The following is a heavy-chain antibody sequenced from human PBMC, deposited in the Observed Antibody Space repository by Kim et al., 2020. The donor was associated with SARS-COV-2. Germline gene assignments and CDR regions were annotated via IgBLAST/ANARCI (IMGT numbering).Heavy chain of an antibody. Sequence: GGSLRLSCAASGFTFSSYAMHWVRQAPGKGLEWVAVISYDGSNKYYADSVKGRFTISRDNSKNTLYLQMNSLRAEDTAVYYCASPHRQIAFAGLDYWGQG. J-gene: IGHJ4*02. CDR1: GFTFSSYA. D-gene: IGHD6-19*01. CDR3: ASPHRQIAFAGLDY. V-gene: IGHV3-30*04. CDR2: ISYDGSNK.